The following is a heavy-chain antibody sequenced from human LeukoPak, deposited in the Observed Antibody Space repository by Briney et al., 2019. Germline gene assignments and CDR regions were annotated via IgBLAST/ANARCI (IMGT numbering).Heavy chain of an antibody. CDR1: GGSFSGYY. J-gene: IGHJ3*02. CDR2: IDHSGST. D-gene: IGHD3-9*01. V-gene: IGHV4-34*01. CDR3: ARNLQGYDILTGYYNDNDAFDI. Sequence: PSETLSLTCAVYGGSFSGYYWSWIRQPPGKGLEWIGEIDHSGSTNYNPSLKSRVTISVDTSKNQFSLKLSSVTAADTAVYYCARNLQGYDILTGYYNDNDAFDIWGQGTMVTVSS.